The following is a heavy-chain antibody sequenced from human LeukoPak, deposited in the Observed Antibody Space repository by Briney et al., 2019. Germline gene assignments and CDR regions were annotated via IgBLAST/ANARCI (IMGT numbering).Heavy chain of an antibody. Sequence: SETLSLTCTVSGGSISSYYWSWIRQPPGKGLEWIGSMSHSGNTHYSPSLKSRVTISMDMSNNQFSLRLSSVTAADTAVYYCATLPSQTGIYLDYYFDNWGQGTLVTVS. V-gene: IGHV4-59*12. CDR1: GGSISSYY. CDR2: MSHSGNT. D-gene: IGHD2-21*02. J-gene: IGHJ4*02. CDR3: ATLPSQTGIYLDYYFDN.